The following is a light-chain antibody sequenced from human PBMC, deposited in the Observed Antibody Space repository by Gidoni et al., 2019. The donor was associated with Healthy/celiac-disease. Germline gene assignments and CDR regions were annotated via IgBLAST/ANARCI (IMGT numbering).Light chain of an antibody. CDR2: QDS. CDR3: QAWDSSTVV. V-gene: IGLV3-1*01. J-gene: IGLJ2*01. CDR1: KLGDKY. Sequence: SYELTQPPSVSVSPGQTASITCSGEKLGDKYACWYQQKPGQSPVLVIDQDSKRPSGHPERFSGSNSGNTATLTISGTQAMDEADYYCQAWDSSTVVFGGGTKLTVL.